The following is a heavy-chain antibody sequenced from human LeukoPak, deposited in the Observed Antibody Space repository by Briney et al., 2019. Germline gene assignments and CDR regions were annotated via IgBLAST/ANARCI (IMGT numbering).Heavy chain of an antibody. Sequence: SETLSLTCTVSGGSISSSSYYWGWIRQPPGKGLEWIGSMFSSGSTDYNPSLKSRVTISVDTSKNQFSLKLSSVTAADTAVYYCARHRVGATFGYWGQGTLVTVSS. CDR3: ARHRVGATFGY. V-gene: IGHV4-39*01. D-gene: IGHD1-26*01. CDR1: GGSISSSSYY. CDR2: MFSSGST. J-gene: IGHJ4*02.